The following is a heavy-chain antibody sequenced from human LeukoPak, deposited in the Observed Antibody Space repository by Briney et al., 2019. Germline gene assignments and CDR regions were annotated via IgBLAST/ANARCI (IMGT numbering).Heavy chain of an antibody. D-gene: IGHD3-3*01. J-gene: IGHJ5*02. CDR2: IYYSGST. Sequence: SETLSLTCNVSGGSISSNTYFWGWIRQPPGKGLEWIGYIYYSGSTYYNPSLKSRVTISVDTSKNQFSLKLSSVTAADTAVYYCARPRGGSIDGFGWFDPWGQGTLVTVSS. V-gene: IGHV4-61*05. CDR3: ARPRGGSIDGFGWFDP. CDR1: GGSISSNTYF.